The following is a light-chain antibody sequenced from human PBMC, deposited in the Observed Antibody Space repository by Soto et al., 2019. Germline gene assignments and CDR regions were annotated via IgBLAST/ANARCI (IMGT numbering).Light chain of an antibody. CDR2: EVT. Sequence: QSALTQPASVSGSPGQSITISCTGTSSDVGFYSRVSWIQQHPGKTPKLMLYEVTNRPSGVSSRFSGSKSGNTASLTISGLQSEDVAAYYCSSFSNSTTWWFGVCTKLTV. V-gene: IGLV2-14*01. J-gene: IGLJ3*02. CDR3: SSFSNSTTWW. CDR1: SSDVGFYSR.